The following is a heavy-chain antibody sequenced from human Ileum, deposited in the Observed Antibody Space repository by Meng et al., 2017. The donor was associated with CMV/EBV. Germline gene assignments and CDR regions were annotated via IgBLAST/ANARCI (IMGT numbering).Heavy chain of an antibody. D-gene: IGHD4-11*01. CDR2: TYYMSKWNN. CDR3: ARGQFSALDF. Sequence: QVPLPQSGPTLVRPSQTLSPTCAIPGDRCFNKNVAWNWIRQSPSRGLEWLGRTYYMSKWNNDYAASVESRIIVNLDTFTNQLSLQLNSVTPDDTAVYYCARGQFSALDFWGQGTLVTVSS. CDR1: GDRCFNKNVA. V-gene: IGHV6-1*01. J-gene: IGHJ4*02.